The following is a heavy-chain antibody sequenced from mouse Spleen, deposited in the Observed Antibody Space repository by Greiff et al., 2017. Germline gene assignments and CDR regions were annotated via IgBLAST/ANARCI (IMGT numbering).Heavy chain of an antibody. CDR1: GYTFTSYW. Sequence: VQLQQPGTELVKPGASVKLSYKASGYTFTSYWMHWVKQRPGQGLEWIGNINPSNGGTNYNEKFKSKATLTVDKSSSTAYMQLSSLTSEDSAVYYCARNLYYGYGAMDYWGQGTSVTVSS. V-gene: IGHV1-53*01. CDR3: ARNLYYGYGAMDY. J-gene: IGHJ4*01. CDR2: INPSNGGT. D-gene: IGHD1-2*01.